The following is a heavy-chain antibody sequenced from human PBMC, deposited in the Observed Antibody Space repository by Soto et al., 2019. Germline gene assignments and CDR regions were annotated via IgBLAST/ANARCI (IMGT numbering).Heavy chain of an antibody. V-gene: IGHV1-46*03. CDR2: INPSGGST. J-gene: IGHJ4*02. Sequence: QVQLVQSGAEVKKPGASVKVSCKASGYTFTSYYMHWVRQAPGQGLEWMGIINPSGGSTSYAQKFQGRATMTRDTSTSTVYMELSSLRSEDTAVYYCAREHQTLGYCSSTSCYGADFDYWGQGTLVTVSS. CDR1: GYTFTSYY. D-gene: IGHD2-2*01. CDR3: AREHQTLGYCSSTSCYGADFDY.